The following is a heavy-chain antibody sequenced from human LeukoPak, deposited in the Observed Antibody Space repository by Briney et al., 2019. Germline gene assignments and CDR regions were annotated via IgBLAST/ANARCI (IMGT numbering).Heavy chain of an antibody. CDR1: GGSISSSYYY. V-gene: IGHV4-39*01. CDR3: ARVGRYCSSTSCYYYYGMDV. J-gene: IGHJ6*02. D-gene: IGHD2-2*01. Sequence: SETLSLTCTVSGGSISSSYYYWGWIRQPPGKGLEWIGSIYYSGSTYYNPSLKSRVTISVDTSENQFSLKLSSVTAADTAVYYCARVGRYCSSTSCYYYYGMDVWGQGTTVTVSS. CDR2: IYYSGST.